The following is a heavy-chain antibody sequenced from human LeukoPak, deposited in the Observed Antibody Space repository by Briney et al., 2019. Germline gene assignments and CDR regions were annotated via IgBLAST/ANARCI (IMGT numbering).Heavy chain of an antibody. V-gene: IGHV3-7*01. CDR3: ASGNYFDY. Sequence: GGSLRLSCAASGFIFSNSWMSWARQAPGKGLECVGNIKPDGSEIYYVDSVKGRFTISRDNAKNSLFLQLNSLRAEDTAVYYCASGNYFDYWGQGTLVTVSA. J-gene: IGHJ4*02. CDR1: GFIFSNSW. CDR2: IKPDGSEI.